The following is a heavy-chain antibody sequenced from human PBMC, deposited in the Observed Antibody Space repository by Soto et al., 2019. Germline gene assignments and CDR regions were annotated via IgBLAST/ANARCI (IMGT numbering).Heavy chain of an antibody. CDR2: IYPGDSDA. J-gene: IGHJ6*03. CDR3: ATRTGRYYYYMDV. Sequence: PGESLKISCKGSGYSFTSYWIGWVRQMPGKGLEWMGIIYPGDSDARYSPSFQGHVTISADKSISTAYLQWSSLKASDTAMYYCATRTGRYYYYMDVWGKGTTVTVS. CDR1: GYSFTSYW. V-gene: IGHV5-51*01.